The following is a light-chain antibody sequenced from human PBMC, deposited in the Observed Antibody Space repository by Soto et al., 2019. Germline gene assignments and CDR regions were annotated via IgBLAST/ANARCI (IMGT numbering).Light chain of an antibody. CDR3: QQYNSYSIT. V-gene: IGKV3-20*01. Sequence: EIVLTQSPGTLSLSPGERSTLSCRSSQSVRSTNLAWYQQKPGQAPRLLIFGASIRATGVPDRFSGSGSGTQFTLTISSLQPDDFATYFCQQYNSYSITFGQGTRLEIK. CDR2: GAS. CDR1: QSVRSTN. J-gene: IGKJ5*01.